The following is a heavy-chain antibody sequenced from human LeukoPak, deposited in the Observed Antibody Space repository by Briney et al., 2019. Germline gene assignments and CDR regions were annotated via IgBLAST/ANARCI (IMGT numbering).Heavy chain of an antibody. CDR2: ISSSGSTI. J-gene: IGHJ4*02. D-gene: IGHD3-3*01. CDR1: GFTFSSYE. V-gene: IGHV3-48*03. Sequence: GGSLRLSCAASGFTFSSYEMNWFRQAPGKGLEWLSYISSSGSTIYYADSVKGRFTISRDNAKNSLYLQMNSLRAEDTAVYYCAREMGVAANYWGQGTLVTVSS. CDR3: AREMGVAANY.